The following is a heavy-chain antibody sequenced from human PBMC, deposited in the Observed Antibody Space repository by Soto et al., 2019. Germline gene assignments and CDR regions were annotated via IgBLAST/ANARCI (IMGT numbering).Heavy chain of an antibody. CDR2: ITGSGGST. CDR1: GFTFSSHV. V-gene: IGHV3-23*01. Sequence: GGSLRLSCAASGFTFSSHVMSWVRQAPGKGLEWVSSITGSGGSTYNADSVKGRFTISRDNSENTLYLQMNSLRAEDTAVYYCAKEYSDFLTAFYGPLNIYYYYSGMDVWGQGTTVTVSS. J-gene: IGHJ6*02. CDR3: AKEYSDFLTAFYGPLNIYYYYSGMDV. D-gene: IGHD3-9*01.